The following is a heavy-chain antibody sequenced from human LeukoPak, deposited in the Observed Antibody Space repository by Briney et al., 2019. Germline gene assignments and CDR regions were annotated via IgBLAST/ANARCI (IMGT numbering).Heavy chain of an antibody. J-gene: IGHJ4*02. CDR3: ARTIEEYCSGGSCYHYYFDY. V-gene: IGHV3-21*01. CDR1: GFTFSSYS. CDR2: ISSSSSYI. Sequence: GGSLRLSCAASGFTFSSYSMNWVRQAPGKGLEWVSSISSSSSYIYYADSVKGRFTISRDNAKNSLYLQMNSLRAEDTAVYYCARTIEEYCSGGSCYHYYFDYWGQGILVIVSS. D-gene: IGHD2-15*01.